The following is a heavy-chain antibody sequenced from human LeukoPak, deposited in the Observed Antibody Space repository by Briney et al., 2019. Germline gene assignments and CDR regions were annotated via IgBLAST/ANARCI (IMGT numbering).Heavy chain of an antibody. Sequence: PSETLSLTCTVSGGSISSYYWSWIRQPPGKGLEWIGYIYYSGSTNYNPSLKSRVTISVDTSKNQFSLKLSSATAADTAVYYCARAKGVGDFWSGYSSYYFDYWGQGTLVTVSS. D-gene: IGHD3-3*01. CDR3: ARAKGVGDFWSGYSSYYFDY. CDR2: IYYSGST. CDR1: GGSISSYY. J-gene: IGHJ4*02. V-gene: IGHV4-59*01.